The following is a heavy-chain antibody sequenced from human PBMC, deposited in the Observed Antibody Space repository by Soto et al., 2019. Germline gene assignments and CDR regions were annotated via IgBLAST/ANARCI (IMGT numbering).Heavy chain of an antibody. CDR1: GFTFSGHA. CDR3: ARDGQQLAPYTMDV. D-gene: IGHD6-13*01. J-gene: IGHJ6*02. CDR2: VWSDGSNK. Sequence: PGGSLSLSCGASGFTFSGHAIHWVRQAPGKGLEWVAQVWSDGSNKYYADSVKGRFTISRDNSKNTVFLQMSSLKVEDTAVYHCARDGQQLAPYTMDVWGQGTTDTVSS. V-gene: IGHV3-33*01.